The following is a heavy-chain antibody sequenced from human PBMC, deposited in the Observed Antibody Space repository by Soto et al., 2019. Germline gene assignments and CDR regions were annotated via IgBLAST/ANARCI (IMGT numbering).Heavy chain of an antibody. CDR1: GVTFISYW. D-gene: IGHD2-2*01. V-gene: IGHV3-74*01. CDR3: PKVNFISTSCYRLYNWFDP. J-gene: IGHJ5*02. Sequence: PRGSLRLSCAASGVTFISYWMHLVRQATGKGLVWVSRINSDGSFTNYADSVEGRFTISRDNAKKTLYLQMNNLRAEDTAVYYYPKVNFISTSCYRLYNWFDPWGQGPSSPSP. CDR2: INSDGSFT.